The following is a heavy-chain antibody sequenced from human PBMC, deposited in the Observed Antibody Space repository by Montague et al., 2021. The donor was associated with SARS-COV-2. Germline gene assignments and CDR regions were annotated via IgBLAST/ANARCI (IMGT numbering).Heavy chain of an antibody. CDR1: GGSISSYY. Sequence: SETPSLTCTVSGGSISSYYWSWIRQPPGKGLEWIGYIYYSGSTNYNPSLKSRVTISVDTSKNQFSLKLSSVTAADTAVYYCASLVPDFWSGIDYWGQGTLVTVSS. V-gene: IGHV4-59*01. J-gene: IGHJ4*02. D-gene: IGHD3-3*01. CDR3: ASLVPDFWSGIDY. CDR2: IYYSGST.